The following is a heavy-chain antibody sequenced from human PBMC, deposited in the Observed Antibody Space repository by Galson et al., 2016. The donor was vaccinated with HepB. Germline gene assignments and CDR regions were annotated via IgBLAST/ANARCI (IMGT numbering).Heavy chain of an antibody. Sequence: VKVSCKASGYTFRRYGINWVRQAPGQGLEWMGWINPYRGNTNYAQKVQGRVTLTTDTSTNTAYLELRSLKSDDTAVYYCARQQEGIDTILDNWGQGTLVTVS. CDR3: ARQQEGIDTILDN. CDR2: INPYRGNT. J-gene: IGHJ4*02. D-gene: IGHD5-18*01. CDR1: GYTFRRYG. V-gene: IGHV1-18*01.